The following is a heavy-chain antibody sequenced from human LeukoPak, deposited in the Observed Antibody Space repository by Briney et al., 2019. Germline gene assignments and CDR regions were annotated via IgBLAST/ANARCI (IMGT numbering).Heavy chain of an antibody. CDR3: ASVYFGGEDSILEFDY. V-gene: IGHV4-39*01. Sequence: SETLSLTCTVSRGSISSPSYYWAWIRQPPGKGLEWIGIVYYSGSTYYNPSLKSRVTISVDTSKKQFSLRLSSVTAADTAVYYCASVYFGGEDSILEFDYWGQGTLVTVSS. D-gene: IGHD3-10*01. CDR2: VYYSGST. CDR1: RGSISSPSYY. J-gene: IGHJ4*02.